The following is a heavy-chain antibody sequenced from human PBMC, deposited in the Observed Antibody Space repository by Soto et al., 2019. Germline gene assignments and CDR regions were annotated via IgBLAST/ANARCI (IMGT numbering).Heavy chain of an antibody. CDR2: FDPEDGET. V-gene: IGHV1-24*01. J-gene: IGHJ3*02. CDR3: ATEAEGSGWPHDAFDI. D-gene: IGHD6-19*01. CDR1: GYTLTELS. Sequence: GASVKVSCKVSGYTLTELSMHCVRQAPGKGLEWMGGFDPEDGETIYAQKFQGRVTMTEDTSTDTAYMELSSLRSEDTAVYYCATEAEGSGWPHDAFDIWGQGTMVTVSS.